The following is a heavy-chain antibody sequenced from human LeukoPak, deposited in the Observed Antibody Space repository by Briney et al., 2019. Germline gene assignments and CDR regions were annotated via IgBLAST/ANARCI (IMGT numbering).Heavy chain of an antibody. V-gene: IGHV3-23*01. D-gene: IGHD1-1*01. CDR2: ITSGGRT. J-gene: IGHJ5*02. CDR3: AKDHTTGTTWGMYNWFDP. CDR1: GSTFSSHG. Sequence: PGGSLRLSCVASGSTFSSHGMNWVRQAPGKGLEWVSGITSGGRTYYADSVKGRFTISRDNSKNTLYLQMNSLRAEDTAVYYCAKDHTTGTTWGMYNWFDPWGQGTLVTVSS.